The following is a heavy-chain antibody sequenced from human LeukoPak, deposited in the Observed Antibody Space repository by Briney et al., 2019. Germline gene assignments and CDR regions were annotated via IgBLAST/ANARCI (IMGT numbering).Heavy chain of an antibody. CDR1: GGSFSGYY. V-gene: IGHV4-34*01. Sequence: SETLSLTCAVYGGSFSGYYWSRIRQPPGKGLEWIGEINHSGSTNYNPSLKSRVTISVDTSKNQFSLKLSSVTAADTAVYYCARHFHPVVPAAIRYLDYWGQGTLVTVSS. CDR3: ARHFHPVVPAAIRYLDY. D-gene: IGHD2-2*02. J-gene: IGHJ4*02. CDR2: INHSGST.